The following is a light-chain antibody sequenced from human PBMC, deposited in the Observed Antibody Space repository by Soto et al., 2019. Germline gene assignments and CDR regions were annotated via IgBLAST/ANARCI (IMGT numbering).Light chain of an antibody. V-gene: IGKV3-20*01. J-gene: IGKJ1*01. CDR2: GAS. CDR1: QSVSSSY. CDR3: HHYGTSWT. Sequence: EIVLTQSPGTLSLSQGERATLXXRASQSVSSSYLAWYQQKPGQAPXLLISGASSRATGIPDRFSGSGSGTDFTLTISRLEPEDFAVYYCHHYGTSWTFGQGTKVDIK.